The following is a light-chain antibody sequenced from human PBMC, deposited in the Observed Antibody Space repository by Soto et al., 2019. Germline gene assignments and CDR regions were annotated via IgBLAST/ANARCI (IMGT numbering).Light chain of an antibody. CDR1: QSVSSN. CDR2: GAS. CDR3: QQYYNTRT. V-gene: IGKV3-15*01. Sequence: EIVMTTSPATVSVSPGERATLSCRASQSVSSNLAWYQQKPGQAPRLLIYGASTRATGIPARFSGSGSATEFTLTISSLKAEDAEVYYCQQYYNTRTCGQGTKGDIK. J-gene: IGKJ1*01.